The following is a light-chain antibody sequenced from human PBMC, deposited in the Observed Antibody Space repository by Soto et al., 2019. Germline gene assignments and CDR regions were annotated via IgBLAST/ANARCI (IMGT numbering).Light chain of an antibody. J-gene: IGLJ1*01. CDR1: SSDVGGYNY. CDR3: SSYTSASTLLYL. Sequence: QSALTQPASVSGSPGQSITISCTGTSSDVGGYNYVSWYQQHPGIAPKLLIYGVTNRPSGVSTPFSGSKSGNTASLTISGLQAEDEADYHCSSYTSASTLLYLFGTGTKVTVL. V-gene: IGLV2-14*01. CDR2: GVT.